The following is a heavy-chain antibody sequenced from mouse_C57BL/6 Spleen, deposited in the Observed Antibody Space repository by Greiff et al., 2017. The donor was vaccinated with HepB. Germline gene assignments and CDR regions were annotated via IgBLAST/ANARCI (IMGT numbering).Heavy chain of an antibody. CDR2: IDPEDGDT. J-gene: IGHJ2*01. D-gene: IGHD1-1*01. CDR3: IPYYYGSSYFDY. Sequence: VHVKQSGAELVRPGASVKLSCTASGFNIKDYYMHWVKQRPEQGLEWIGRIDPEDGDTEYAPKFQGKATMTADTSSNTAYLQLSSLTSEDTAVYYCIPYYYGSSYFDYWGQGTTLTVSS. V-gene: IGHV14-1*01. CDR1: GFNIKDYY.